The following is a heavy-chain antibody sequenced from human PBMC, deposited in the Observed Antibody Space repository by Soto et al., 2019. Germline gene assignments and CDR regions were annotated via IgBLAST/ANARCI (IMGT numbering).Heavy chain of an antibody. V-gene: IGHV4-39*01. CDR1: GGSISSSSYY. Sequence: SXATLSLTCTVSGGSISSSSYYWGGIRQPPGKGLEWIGSIYYSGSTYYNPSLKSRVTISVDTSKNQFSLKLSSVTAADTAVYYCARLLVQAGWTTYYYYGMDVCGQRTTVTVSS. CDR2: IYYSGST. D-gene: IGHD4-17*01. CDR3: ARLLVQAGWTTYYYYGMDV. J-gene: IGHJ6*02.